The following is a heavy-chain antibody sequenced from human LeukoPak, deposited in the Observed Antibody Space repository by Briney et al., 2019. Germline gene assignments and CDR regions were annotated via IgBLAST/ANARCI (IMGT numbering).Heavy chain of an antibody. D-gene: IGHD4-17*01. CDR2: IYYSGST. J-gene: IGHJ4*02. CDR1: GGSVSSYY. V-gene: IGHV4-59*02. CDR3: ARSGDYNFDY. Sequence: SETLSLTCTVSGGSVSSYYWSWIRQPPGKGLEWIGYIYYSGSTNYNPSLKSRVTISVDTSKNQFSLKLSSVTAADTAVYYCARSGDYNFDYWGQGTLVTVSS.